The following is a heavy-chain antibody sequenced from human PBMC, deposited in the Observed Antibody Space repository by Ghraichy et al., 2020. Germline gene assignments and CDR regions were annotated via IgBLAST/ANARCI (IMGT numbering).Heavy chain of an antibody. D-gene: IGHD2-2*01. V-gene: IGHV4-34*01. CDR3: AREGLVYCSSTSCYHGAWFDP. J-gene: IGHJ5*02. CDR2: INHSGST. Sequence: SETLSLTCAVYGGSFSGYYWSWIRQPPGKGLEWIGEINHSGSTNYNPSLKSRVTISVDTSKNQFSLKLSSVTAADTAVYYCAREGLVYCSSTSCYHGAWFDPWGQGTLVTVSS. CDR1: GGSFSGYY.